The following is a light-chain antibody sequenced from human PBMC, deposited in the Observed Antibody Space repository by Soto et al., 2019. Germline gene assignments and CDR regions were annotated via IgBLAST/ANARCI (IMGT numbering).Light chain of an antibody. V-gene: IGKV1-5*03. Sequence: DIQMTQSPSTLSASVGDRVTITCRASQSISSWLAWYQQKPGKAPKLLIYKASSLESGVTSRFSGSESGTELTLTISSLQHHDSATYHCHQYNNYRSFVQGTKVEIK. CDR2: KAS. CDR3: HQYNNYRS. CDR1: QSISSW. J-gene: IGKJ1*01.